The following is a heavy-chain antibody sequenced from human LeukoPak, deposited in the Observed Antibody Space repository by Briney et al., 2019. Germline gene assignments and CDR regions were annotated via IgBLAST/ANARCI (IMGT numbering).Heavy chain of an antibody. CDR3: ASFGSATTIDY. J-gene: IGHJ4*02. V-gene: IGHV4-34*01. Sequence: SETLSLTCAVYGGSFSGYYWGWIRQPPGKGLEWIGEINHSGSTNYNPSLKSRVTISVDTSKNQFSLKLSSVTAADTAVYYCASFGSATTIDYWGQGTLVTVSS. CDR1: GGSFSGYY. CDR2: INHSGST. D-gene: IGHD3-10*01.